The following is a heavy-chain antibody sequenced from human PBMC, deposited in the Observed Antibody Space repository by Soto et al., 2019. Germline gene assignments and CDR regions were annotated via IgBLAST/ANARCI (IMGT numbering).Heavy chain of an antibody. CDR2: ISGSGGST. J-gene: IGHJ6*02. CDR1: GFTFSSNA. D-gene: IGHD4-17*01. Sequence: PGGSLRLSCTASGFTFSSNAINWVRQAPGKGLEWVSSISGSGGSTYYADSVKGRFTISRDNSKNTLYLQMNSLRAEDTAVYYCAKVPYGDYGDYYYGMDVWGQGTTVTAP. V-gene: IGHV3-23*01. CDR3: AKVPYGDYGDYYYGMDV.